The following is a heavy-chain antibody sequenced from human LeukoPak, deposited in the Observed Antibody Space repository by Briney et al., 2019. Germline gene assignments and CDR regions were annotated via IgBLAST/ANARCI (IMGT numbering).Heavy chain of an antibody. CDR3: ARGPVGVVIIGYWFDP. Sequence: NTSETLSLTCTVSGGSFSNYYWSWIRQPPGKGLEWIGYIYYSGSTNYNPSLKSRVTISVDTSKNQFSLKLSSVTAADTAVYYCARGPVGVVIIGYWFDPWGQGTLVTVSS. CDR1: GGSFSNYY. CDR2: IYYSGST. D-gene: IGHD3-3*01. J-gene: IGHJ5*02. V-gene: IGHV4-59*12.